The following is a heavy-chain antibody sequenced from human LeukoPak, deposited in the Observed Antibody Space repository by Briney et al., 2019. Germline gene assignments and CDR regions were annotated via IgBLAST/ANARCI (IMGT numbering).Heavy chain of an antibody. D-gene: IGHD3-10*01. CDR2: ISSSSSYI. Sequence: PGGSLRLSCAASGFTFSSYSMNWVRQAPGKGLEWVSSISSSSSYIYYADSVEGRFTISRDNAKNSLYLQMNSLRAEDTAVYYCARDYYGSGSYLGWGQGTLVTVSS. CDR3: ARDYYGSGSYLG. V-gene: IGHV3-21*01. J-gene: IGHJ4*02. CDR1: GFTFSSYS.